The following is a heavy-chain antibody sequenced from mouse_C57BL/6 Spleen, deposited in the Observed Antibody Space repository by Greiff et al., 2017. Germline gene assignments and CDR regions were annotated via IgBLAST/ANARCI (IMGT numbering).Heavy chain of an antibody. Sequence: VQLQQSGPELVKPGDSVKISCKASGYSFTGYFMNWVMQSHGKSLEWIGRINPYNGDTFYNQKFKGKATLTVNKSSSTAHMELRSLTSEDSAVYYCAREITTVLYYYAMDYWGQGTSVTVSS. J-gene: IGHJ4*01. CDR3: AREITTVLYYYAMDY. CDR2: INPYNGDT. V-gene: IGHV1-20*01. D-gene: IGHD1-1*01. CDR1: GYSFTGYF.